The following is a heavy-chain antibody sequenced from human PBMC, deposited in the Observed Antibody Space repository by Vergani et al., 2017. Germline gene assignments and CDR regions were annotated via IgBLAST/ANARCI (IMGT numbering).Heavy chain of an antibody. J-gene: IGHJ4*02. Sequence: EVQLVESGGGLVQPGGSLRLSCAASGFTFSSYDMHWVRQATGKGLEWVSGISWNSGSIGYADSVKGRFTISRDNAKNSLYLQMNSLRAEDTALYYCAKDTQWLVLGYFDYWGQGTLVTVSS. D-gene: IGHD6-19*01. V-gene: IGHV3-9*01. CDR3: AKDTQWLVLGYFDY. CDR1: GFTFSSYD. CDR2: ISWNSGSI.